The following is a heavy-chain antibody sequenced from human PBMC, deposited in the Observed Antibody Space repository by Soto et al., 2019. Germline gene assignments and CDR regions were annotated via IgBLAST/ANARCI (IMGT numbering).Heavy chain of an antibody. J-gene: IGHJ5*02. D-gene: IGHD2-15*01. Sequence: GGSLRLSCAASGFTFSNYGMHWVRQAPGNGLEWVANIWYDGSNIYYAESVKGRFTISRENSNNMLYLQMNSLRAEDTAFYYCARSCSGGSCYSKLFDWFDPWGQGTLVTVSS. CDR3: ARSCSGGSCYSKLFDWFDP. V-gene: IGHV3-33*01. CDR2: IWYDGSNI. CDR1: GFTFSNYG.